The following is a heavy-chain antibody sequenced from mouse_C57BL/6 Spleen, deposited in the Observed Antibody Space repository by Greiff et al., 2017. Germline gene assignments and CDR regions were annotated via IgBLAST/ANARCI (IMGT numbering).Heavy chain of an antibody. CDR1: GFTFTDYY. J-gene: IGHJ4*01. Sequence: EVHLVESGGGLVQPGGSLSLSCAASGFTFTDYYMSWVRQPPGKALEWLGFIRNKANGYTTEYSASVKGRFTISRDNSQSILYLQMNALRAEDSATYYWARYRGYDYPYYAMDYWGQGTSVTVSS. D-gene: IGHD2-4*01. CDR3: ARYRGYDYPYYAMDY. CDR2: IRNKANGYTT. V-gene: IGHV7-3*01.